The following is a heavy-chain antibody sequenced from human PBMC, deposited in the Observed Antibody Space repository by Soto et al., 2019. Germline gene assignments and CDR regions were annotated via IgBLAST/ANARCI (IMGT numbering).Heavy chain of an antibody. CDR2: IYHGGTT. Sequence: PSETLSLTCTVSGDSISSGSYWGWIRQPPGGGPEWIASIYHGGTTFYNPSLKSRISISVDTSKNQFSLRLTSVTAADTATYYCARVHVMVVAGSTFDYWGPGTLVTVSS. D-gene: IGHD6-19*01. CDR1: GDSISSGSY. CDR3: ARVHVMVVAGSTFDY. V-gene: IGHV4-38-2*02. J-gene: IGHJ4*03.